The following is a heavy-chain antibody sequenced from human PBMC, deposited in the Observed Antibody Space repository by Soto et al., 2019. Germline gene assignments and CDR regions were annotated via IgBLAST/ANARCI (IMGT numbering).Heavy chain of an antibody. J-gene: IGHJ6*02. CDR1: GFTFSSYW. V-gene: IGHV3-74*01. Sequence: GGSLRLSCAASGFTFSSYWMHWVRQAPGKGLVWVSRINSDGSSTSYADSVRGRFTISRDNAKNTLYLQMNSLRAEDTAVYYCASSDYYGSGPYYYYYGMDVWGQGTTVTVSS. D-gene: IGHD3-10*01. CDR2: INSDGSST. CDR3: ASSDYYGSGPYYYYYGMDV.